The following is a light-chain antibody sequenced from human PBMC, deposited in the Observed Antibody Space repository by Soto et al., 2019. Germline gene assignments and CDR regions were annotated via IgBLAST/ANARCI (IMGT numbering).Light chain of an antibody. V-gene: IGKV1-39*01. CDR1: QSISSY. CDR2: AAS. J-gene: IGKJ1*01. CDR3: QQSYSTLWT. Sequence: RMTKSPADLAASVREGVTITFRASQSISSYLNWYQQKPGKAPKLLIYAASSLQSGVPSRFSGSGSGTDFTLTISSLQPEDFATYYCQQSYSTLWTFGQGTSVDIK.